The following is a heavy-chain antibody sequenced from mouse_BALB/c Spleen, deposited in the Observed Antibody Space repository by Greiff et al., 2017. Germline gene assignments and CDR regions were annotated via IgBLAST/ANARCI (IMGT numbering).Heavy chain of an antibody. V-gene: IGHV1-7*01. D-gene: IGHD1-1*01. CDR2: INPSTGYT. CDR1: GYTFTSYW. Sequence: QVQLQQSGAELAKPGASVKMSCKASGYTFTSYWMHWVKQRPGQGLEWIGYINPSTGYTEYNQKFKDKATLTADKSSSTAYMQLSSLTSEDSAVYFCARGGVLRYYAMDYWGQGTSVTVSS. J-gene: IGHJ4*01. CDR3: ARGGVLRYYAMDY.